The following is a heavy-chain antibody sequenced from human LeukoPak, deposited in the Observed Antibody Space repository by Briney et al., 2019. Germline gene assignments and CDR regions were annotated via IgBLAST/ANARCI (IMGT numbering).Heavy chain of an antibody. CDR3: ARVRMGATVSDYYYYYKYV. D-gene: IGHD1-26*01. CDR2: ITSNGAYK. J-gene: IGHJ6*03. CDR1: GFTFSGYT. V-gene: IGHV3-64*02. Sequence: PGGSLRLSCAASGFTFSGYTIHWVRQAPGKRLQSVSAITSNGAYKHYADSVKGRFTISRDNSRNAVFLQMGGLRIEDMAVYYCARVRMGATVSDYYYYYKYVWGKGTTVTVSS.